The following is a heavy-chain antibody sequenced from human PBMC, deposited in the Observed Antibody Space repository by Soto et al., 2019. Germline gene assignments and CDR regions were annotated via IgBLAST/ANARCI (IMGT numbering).Heavy chain of an antibody. Sequence: GASVKVSCKASGYTFSGYYMHWVRQAPGQGLEWMGWINSNSGGTNYAQKFQGWVTMTRDTSISTAYMELSRLKSDDTAVYYCARAGGGDYDAFDIWGQGTMVTVSS. CDR2: INSNSGGT. D-gene: IGHD2-21*02. CDR1: GYTFSGYY. J-gene: IGHJ3*02. CDR3: ARAGGGDYDAFDI. V-gene: IGHV1-2*04.